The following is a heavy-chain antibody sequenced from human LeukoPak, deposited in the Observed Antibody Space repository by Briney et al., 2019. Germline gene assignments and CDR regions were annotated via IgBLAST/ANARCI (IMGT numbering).Heavy chain of an antibody. CDR2: ISVYNGNT. CDR3: ARDPYSGSPYYFDY. CDR1: GYTFTSYG. V-gene: IGHV1-18*01. Sequence: ASVKVSCKASGYTFTSYGISWVRQAPGQGLEWMGWISVYNGNTNYAQQLQGRVTMTTDTSTSTAYMELRSLRSDDTAVYYCARDPYSGSPYYFDYWGQGTLVTVSS. D-gene: IGHD1-26*01. J-gene: IGHJ4*02.